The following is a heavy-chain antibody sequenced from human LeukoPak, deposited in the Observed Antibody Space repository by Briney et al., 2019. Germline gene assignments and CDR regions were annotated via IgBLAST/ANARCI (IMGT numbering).Heavy chain of an antibody. V-gene: IGHV4-4*07. Sequence: SETLSLTCTVSGGSISSYYWSWIRQPAGKGLEWIGRIYTSGSTNYNPSLKSRVTISVDTSKNQFSLNLISVTAADTAVYYCARLPAAPGNYYYYYMDVWAKGTTVTVSS. CDR3: ARLPAAPGNYYYYYMDV. CDR2: IYTSGST. D-gene: IGHD6-13*01. CDR1: GGSISSYY. J-gene: IGHJ6*03.